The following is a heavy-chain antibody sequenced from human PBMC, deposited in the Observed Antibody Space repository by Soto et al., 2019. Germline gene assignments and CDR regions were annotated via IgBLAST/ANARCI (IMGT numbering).Heavy chain of an antibody. J-gene: IGHJ4*02. V-gene: IGHV1-3*01. CDR3: ARGSEPAYSSWYVNGDY. D-gene: IGHD6-13*01. Sequence: QVHLVQSGAEVKKPGASVKVSCKASGYTFTSYAIHWVRQAPGQRLEWMGWINAGNGNTKYSQKFQGRVTIARDTSARTAYMEVSSLRFEDTAVYYCARGSEPAYSSWYVNGDYWGQGTLVTVSS. CDR2: INAGNGNT. CDR1: GYTFTSYA.